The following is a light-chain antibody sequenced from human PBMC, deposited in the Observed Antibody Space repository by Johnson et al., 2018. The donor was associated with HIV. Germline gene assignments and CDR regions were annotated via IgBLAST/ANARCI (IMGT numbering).Light chain of an antibody. Sequence: QSILTQPPSVSAAPGQKVTISCSGSSSNIGNNYVSWYQQLPGTAPKLLIYENNKRPSGIPDRFSGSKSGTSATLGITGLQTGDEADYYCGTWDSSLNVFGTGTKVTAL. CDR1: SSNIGNNY. V-gene: IGLV1-51*02. CDR2: ENN. CDR3: GTWDSSLNV. J-gene: IGLJ1*01.